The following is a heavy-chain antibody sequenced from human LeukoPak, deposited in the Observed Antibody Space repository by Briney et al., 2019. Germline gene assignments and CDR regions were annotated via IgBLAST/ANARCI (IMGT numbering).Heavy chain of an antibody. CDR1: GFTFSSYE. D-gene: IGHD3-22*01. Sequence: GGSLRLSCAASGFTFSSYEMNWVRQAPGKGLEWVSYISSSGSTIYYADSVKGRFTISRDNSKNTLYLQMNSLRAEDTAVYYCAKDQYYYDSSGYGYWGQGTLVTVSS. CDR2: ISSSGSTI. V-gene: IGHV3-48*03. J-gene: IGHJ4*02. CDR3: AKDQYYYDSSGYGY.